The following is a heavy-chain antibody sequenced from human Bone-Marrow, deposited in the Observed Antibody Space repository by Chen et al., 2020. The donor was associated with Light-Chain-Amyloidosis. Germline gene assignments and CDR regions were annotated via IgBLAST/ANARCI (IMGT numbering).Heavy chain of an antibody. CDR1: GFPFSSYS. CDR3: ARSAGIGWFDP. D-gene: IGHD3-10*01. Sequence: EVQLVESGGGLVQPGGSLRLSCAASGFPFSSYSMNWVRQAPGKGLVWVSYISRSSSTIYYADSVKGRFTISRDNAKNSLYLQVNSRRAEDTAVYYCARSAGIGWFDPWGQGTLVTVSS. J-gene: IGHJ5*02. V-gene: IGHV3-48*01. CDR2: ISRSSSTI.